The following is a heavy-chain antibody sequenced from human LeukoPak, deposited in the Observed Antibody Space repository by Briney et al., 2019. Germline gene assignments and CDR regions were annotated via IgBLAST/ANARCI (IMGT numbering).Heavy chain of an antibody. CDR2: INPSGGST. V-gene: IGHV1-46*01. CDR3: ARLGGWYRYYFDY. J-gene: IGHJ4*02. Sequence: ASEKVSCTASGYTFTSYYMHWVRQAPGQGLEWMGIINPSGGSTSYAQKFQGRVTMTRDTSTSTVYMELSSLRSEDTAVYYCARLGGWYRYYFDYWGQGTLVTVSS. D-gene: IGHD6-19*01. CDR1: GYTFTSYY.